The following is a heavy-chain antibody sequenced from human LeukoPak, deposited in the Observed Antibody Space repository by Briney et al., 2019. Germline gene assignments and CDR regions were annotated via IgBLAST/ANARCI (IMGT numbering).Heavy chain of an antibody. CDR3: ARVIAAARAPIDY. CDR1: GYTFTGYY. Sequence: GASVEVSCKASGYTFTGYYMHWVRQAPGQGLGWMGWINPNSGGTNYAQKFQGRVTMTRDTSISTAYMELSRLRSDDTAVYYCARVIAAARAPIDYWGQGTLVTVSS. CDR2: INPNSGGT. J-gene: IGHJ4*02. D-gene: IGHD6-13*01. V-gene: IGHV1-2*02.